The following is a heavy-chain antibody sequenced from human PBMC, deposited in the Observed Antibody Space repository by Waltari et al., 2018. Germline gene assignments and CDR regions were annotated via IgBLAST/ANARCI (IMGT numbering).Heavy chain of an antibody. CDR1: GGSISSSRYY. CDR2: IYYSGST. J-gene: IGHJ6*02. V-gene: IGHV4-39*07. CDR3: AREQFYGMDV. Sequence: QLQLQESGPGLVKPSETLTLTCTVSGGSISSSRYYWGWSRQPPGKGLEWIGSIYYSGSTYYTPSLKSRVTISVDTSKNQFSLKLSSVTAADTAVYYCAREQFYGMDVWGQGTTVTVSS.